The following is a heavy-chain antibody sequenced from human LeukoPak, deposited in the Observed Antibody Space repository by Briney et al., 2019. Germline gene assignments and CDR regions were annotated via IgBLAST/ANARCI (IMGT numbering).Heavy chain of an antibody. V-gene: IGHV3-48*03. CDR3: ARLDYDSSGYYYGFDP. J-gene: IGHJ5*02. CDR1: GFTFNRYE. D-gene: IGHD3-22*01. Sequence: GGSLRLSCAASGFTFNRYEMNCVRRAPGKGLEWVSYISSSGSTIYYADSVKGRFTISRDNAKNSLYLQMNSLRAEDTAVYYCARLDYDSSGYYYGFDPWGQGTLVTVSS. CDR2: ISSSGSTI.